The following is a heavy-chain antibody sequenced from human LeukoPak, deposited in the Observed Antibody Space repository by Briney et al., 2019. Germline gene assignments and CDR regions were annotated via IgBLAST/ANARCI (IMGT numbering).Heavy chain of an antibody. CDR1: GYIFTKYY. J-gene: IGHJ5*02. Sequence: ASVKVSCKASGYIFTKYYIHWVRQAPGQGLEWMGWMNPTSGATNYAQKFQGRVTMTRDTSLNTAYMELSSLRSDDTAIYYCARLRWLERKFDPWGQGTLVTVSS. V-gene: IGHV1-2*02. D-gene: IGHD1-1*01. CDR3: ARLRWLERKFDP. CDR2: MNPTSGAT.